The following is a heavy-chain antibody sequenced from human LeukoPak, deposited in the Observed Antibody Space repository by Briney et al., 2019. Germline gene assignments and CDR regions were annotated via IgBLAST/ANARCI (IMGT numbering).Heavy chain of an antibody. CDR2: IGAYNGNT. CDR1: GYTFTSYG. J-gene: IGHJ4*02. D-gene: IGHD1-26*01. Sequence: ASVKVSCKASGYTFTSYGISWVRQAPGQGLEWMGWIGAYNGNTNYAQKLQGRVTMTTDVSTGTAYMDLNNLSFDDTAMYYCARSGRGTYYYFDLWGQGTLVSVSS. V-gene: IGHV1-18*01. CDR3: ARSGRGTYYYFDL.